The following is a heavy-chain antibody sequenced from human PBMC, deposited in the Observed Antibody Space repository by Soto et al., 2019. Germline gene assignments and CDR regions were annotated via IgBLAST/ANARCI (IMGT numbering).Heavy chain of an antibody. D-gene: IGHD2-8*01. J-gene: IGHJ6*02. CDR1: GYTFTGYY. CDR2: INPNSGGT. V-gene: IGHV1-2*02. CDR3: ARGADIVLMVYAISGGMDV. Sequence: ASVKVSCKASGYTFTGYYMHWVRQAPGQGLEWMGWINPNSGGTNYAQKFQGRVTMTRDTSISTAYMELSRLRSDDMAVYYCARGADIVLMVYAISGGMDVWGQGTTVTVSS.